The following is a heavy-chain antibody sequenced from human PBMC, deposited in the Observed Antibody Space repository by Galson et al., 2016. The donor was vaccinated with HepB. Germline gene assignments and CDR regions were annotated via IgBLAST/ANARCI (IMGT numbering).Heavy chain of an antibody. J-gene: IGHJ6*03. CDR3: ARERQDLVRYYFMDV. CDR2: ISYDGSNK. D-gene: IGHD6-13*01. V-gene: IGHV3-30*03. Sequence: SLRLSCAASGFTFSSYGMHWVRQAPGKGLEWEAFISYDGSNKKYADSVKGRFTISRDNSKKTLYLHMNSLRAEDTAVYYCARERQDLVRYYFMDVWGKGTTITVSS. CDR1: GFTFSSYG.